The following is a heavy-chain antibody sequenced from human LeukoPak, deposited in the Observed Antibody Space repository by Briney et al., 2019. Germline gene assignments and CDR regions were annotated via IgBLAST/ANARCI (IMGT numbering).Heavy chain of an antibody. Sequence: SETLSLTCTVSGGSISSYYWSWIRQPPGKGLEWIGYIYYSGSTNYNPSLKSRVTISVDTSKNQFSLKLSSVTAADTAVYYCARVISGWPYYYMDVRGKGTTVTVSS. CDR3: ARVISGWPYYYMDV. CDR1: GGSISSYY. D-gene: IGHD6-19*01. J-gene: IGHJ6*03. V-gene: IGHV4-59*01. CDR2: IYYSGST.